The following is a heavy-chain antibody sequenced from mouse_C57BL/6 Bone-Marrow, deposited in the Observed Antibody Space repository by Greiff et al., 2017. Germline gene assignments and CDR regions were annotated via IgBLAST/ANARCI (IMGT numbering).Heavy chain of an antibody. J-gene: IGHJ2*01. Sequence: EVKLMESGPGLAKPSQSLSLTCSVTGYSITSDYWNWIRKFPGNKLEYMGYISYSGSTYYNPSLISQIPITRHTSKNQYYLQLNSVTTEDTATYYCERVNSNDDYWGQGTTLTVSA. CDR1: GYSITSDY. V-gene: IGHV3-8*01. D-gene: IGHD2-12*01. CDR2: ISYSGST. CDR3: ERVNSNDDY.